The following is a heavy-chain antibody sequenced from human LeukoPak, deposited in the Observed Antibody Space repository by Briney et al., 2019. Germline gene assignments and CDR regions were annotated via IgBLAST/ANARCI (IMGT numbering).Heavy chain of an antibody. J-gene: IGHJ3*02. D-gene: IGHD2-15*01. Sequence: GRSLRLSCAASGFTFSSYAMHWVRQAPGKGLEWVAVISYDGSNKYYADSVKGRFIISRDNSKNTLYLQMNSLRAEDTAVYYCAREFVVVVAAAFDIWGQGTMVTVSS. CDR2: ISYDGSNK. CDR1: GFTFSSYA. V-gene: IGHV3-30*04. CDR3: AREFVVVVAAAFDI.